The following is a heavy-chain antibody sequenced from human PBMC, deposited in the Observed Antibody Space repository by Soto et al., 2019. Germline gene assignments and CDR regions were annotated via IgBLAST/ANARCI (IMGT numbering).Heavy chain of an antibody. V-gene: IGHV4-34*01. CDR1: GGSFSGYC. Sequence: QVQLQQWGAGLLRPTETLSLTCAVYGGSFSGYCWSWIRQPPGKGLEWIGEINHSGSTNYNPSLKSRVTISVDTSKNQFSLKLSSVTAADTAVYYCATLSGVVVVPAAMRKGWFDPWGQGTLVTVSS. CDR2: INHSGST. CDR3: ATLSGVVVVPAAMRKGWFDP. D-gene: IGHD2-2*01. J-gene: IGHJ5*02.